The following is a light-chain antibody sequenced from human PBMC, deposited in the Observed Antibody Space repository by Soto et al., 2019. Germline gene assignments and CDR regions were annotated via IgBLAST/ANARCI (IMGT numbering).Light chain of an antibody. CDR1: QSISVTY. J-gene: IGKJ1*01. CDR3: QQYNSYWT. Sequence: EIVLTQSPGTLSLSPGERATLSCRASQSISVTYLAWYQQKPGQAPRLLIYTTSIRATGIPDRFSGSGSGTEFTLTISSLQPDDFATYYCQQYNSYWTFGQGTKVDIK. CDR2: TTS. V-gene: IGKV3-20*01.